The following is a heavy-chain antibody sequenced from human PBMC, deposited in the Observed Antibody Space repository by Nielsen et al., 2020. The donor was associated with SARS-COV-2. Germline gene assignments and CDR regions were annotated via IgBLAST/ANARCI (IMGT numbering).Heavy chain of an antibody. CDR1: SGSISSSSYY. J-gene: IGHJ6*03. CDR2: IYYSGST. V-gene: IGHV4-39*01. D-gene: IGHD2-2*01. CDR3: ARVSSTRHFGRHYYYYYYMDV. Sequence: SETLSLTCTVSSGSISSSSYYWGWIRQPPGKGLEWIGSIYYSGSTYYNPSLKSRVTISVDTSKNQFSLKLSSVTAADTAVYYCARVSSTRHFGRHYYYYYYMDVWGKGTTVTVSS.